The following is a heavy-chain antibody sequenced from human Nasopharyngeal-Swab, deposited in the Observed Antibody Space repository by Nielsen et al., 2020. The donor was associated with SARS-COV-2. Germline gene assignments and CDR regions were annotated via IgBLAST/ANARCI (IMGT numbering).Heavy chain of an antibody. D-gene: IGHD6-13*01. CDR3: ARPLSRDSTWTTEANWFDP. CDR2: ITGNGDTT. Sequence: GESLKISCAASGFTFSSYSMSWLRQAPGKGLEWVSTITGNGDTTYYAGSVKGRFTISRDNSENTVYLQMNSLRAEDTALYHCARPLSRDSTWTTEANWFDPWGQGTLVTVSS. CDR1: GFTFSSYS. V-gene: IGHV3-23*01. J-gene: IGHJ5*02.